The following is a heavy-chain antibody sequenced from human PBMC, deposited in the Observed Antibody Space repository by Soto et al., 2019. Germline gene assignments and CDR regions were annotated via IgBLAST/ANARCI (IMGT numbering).Heavy chain of an antibody. CDR3: AKGSEVARQELDY. CDR1: GFTFSNFG. Sequence: QVQLVESGGGVVQPGRSLRLSCAASGFTFSNFGMHWVRQAPGKGLELVAVISSDGSNKYYSDSVKGRFTISRDNSKNTMLLQMNSLRVEDTAVYYCAKGSEVARQELDYWGQGTLVTVSS. D-gene: IGHD2-15*01. V-gene: IGHV3-30*18. J-gene: IGHJ4*02. CDR2: ISSDGSNK.